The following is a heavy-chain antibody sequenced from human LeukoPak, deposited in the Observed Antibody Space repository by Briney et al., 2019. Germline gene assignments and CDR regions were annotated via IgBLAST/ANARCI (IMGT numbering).Heavy chain of an antibody. CDR2: IKQDGSEK. CDR1: GFTFRSHW. CDR3: AREPVGAFDI. Sequence: GGSLRLSCAASGFTFRSHWMTWVRQALGKGLEWVANIKQDGSEKNYVDSVKGRFTISRDNAKNSLYLQMNSLRAEDTAVYYCAREPVGAFDIWGQGTMVTVSS. V-gene: IGHV3-7*01. J-gene: IGHJ3*02.